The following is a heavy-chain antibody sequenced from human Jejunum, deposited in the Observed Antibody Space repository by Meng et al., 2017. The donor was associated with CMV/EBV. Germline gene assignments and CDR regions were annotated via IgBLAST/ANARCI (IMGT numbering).Heavy chain of an antibody. CDR2: ISAYNGNT. CDR1: GYTFTSYG. D-gene: IGHD2-2*01. CDR3: ARARLGGYCSSTSCADNWFDP. J-gene: IGHJ5*02. Sequence: QVRLGEAGGEVKKPGASVKVSCKASGYTFTSYGSSWVRQAPGQGLEWMGWISAYNGNTNYAQKLQGRVTMTTDTSTSTAYMELRSLRSDDTAVYYCARARLGGYCSSTSCADNWFDPWGQGTLVTVSS. V-gene: IGHV1-18*01.